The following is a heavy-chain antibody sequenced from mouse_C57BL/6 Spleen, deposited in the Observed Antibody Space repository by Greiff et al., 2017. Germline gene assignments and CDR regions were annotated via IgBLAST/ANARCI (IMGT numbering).Heavy chain of an antibody. J-gene: IGHJ3*01. D-gene: IGHD1-1*01. CDR1: GYAFSSSW. Sequence: VQLVESGPELVKPGASVKISCKASGYAFSSSWMNWVKQRPGKGLEWIGRIYPGDGDTNYNGKFKGKATLTADKSSSTAYMQLSSLTSEDSAVYFCAGYYGSSPAWFAYWGQGTLVTVSA. CDR3: AGYYGSSPAWFAY. CDR2: IYPGDGDT. V-gene: IGHV1-82*01.